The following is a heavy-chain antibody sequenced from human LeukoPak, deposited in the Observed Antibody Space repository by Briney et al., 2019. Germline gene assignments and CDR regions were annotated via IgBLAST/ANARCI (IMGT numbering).Heavy chain of an antibody. Sequence: ASVKVSCKASGYTFTSYGISWVRQAPGQGLEWMGWISAYSGNTNYAQRLQGRVTMTTDTSTSTAYMELRSLRSDDTAVYYCARDMVRGVIPDYWGQGTLVTVSS. J-gene: IGHJ4*02. CDR2: ISAYSGNT. CDR1: GYTFTSYG. CDR3: ARDMVRGVIPDY. V-gene: IGHV1-18*01. D-gene: IGHD3-10*01.